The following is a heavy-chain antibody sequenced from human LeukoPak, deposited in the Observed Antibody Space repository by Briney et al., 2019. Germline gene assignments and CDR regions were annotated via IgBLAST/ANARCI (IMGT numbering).Heavy chain of an antibody. J-gene: IGHJ4*02. Sequence: ASVKVSCKASGYRFTSYNIQWVRQAPGPGLEWMGMVSGSGVNTKYAQKFRDRVTMTSDTSTSTVYMELSSLMSDDTAVYYCARDQHYATDYWGQGTLVTV. V-gene: IGHV1-46*03. CDR2: VSGSGVNT. CDR1: GYRFTSYN. D-gene: IGHD2-2*01. CDR3: ARDQHYATDY.